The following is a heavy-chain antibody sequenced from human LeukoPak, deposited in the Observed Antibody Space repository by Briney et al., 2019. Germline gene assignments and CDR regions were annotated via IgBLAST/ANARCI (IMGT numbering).Heavy chain of an antibody. CDR3: AKLRSFGSSFDY. Sequence: PGRSLRLSCAASGFTFSSYGMHWVRQAPGKGLEWVAVISYDGSNKYYPDSVKGRFTISRDNSKNTVYLQMNSLRAEDTAVYYCAKLRSFGSSFDYWGQGTLVAVSS. J-gene: IGHJ4*02. D-gene: IGHD5-18*01. CDR2: ISYDGSNK. CDR1: GFTFSSYG. V-gene: IGHV3-30*18.